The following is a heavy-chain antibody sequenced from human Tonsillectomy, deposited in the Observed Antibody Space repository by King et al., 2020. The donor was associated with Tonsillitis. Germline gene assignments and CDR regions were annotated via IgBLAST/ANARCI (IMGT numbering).Heavy chain of an antibody. CDR1: GGSISSYY. V-gene: IGHV4-59*08. J-gene: IGHJ4*01. CDR3: ARSGGFSCGSGSCYTMDLDY. D-gene: IGHD3-10*01. Sequence: QLQESGPGLVKASETLSLTCTVSGGSISSYYWTWIRQPPGKGLEWLGYIYYSGNTNYNPSLKSRVTISLDTSKNQFYLRLSSVTAANTAVYYCARSGGFSCGSGSCYTMDLDYWGHGNLVTVSS. CDR2: IYYSGNT.